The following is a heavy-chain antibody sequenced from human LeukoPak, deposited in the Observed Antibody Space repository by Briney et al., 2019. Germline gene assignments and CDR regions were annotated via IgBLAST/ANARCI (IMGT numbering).Heavy chain of an antibody. CDR3: ARGIDY. Sequence: GGSLRLSCAASGFTFSSYSMNWVRQAPGKGLEWVSYISSSSSTIYYADSVEGRFTISRDNAKNSLYLQMNSLRAEDTAVYNCARGIDYWGQGTLVTVSS. J-gene: IGHJ4*02. CDR2: ISSSSSTI. V-gene: IGHV3-48*04. CDR1: GFTFSSYS.